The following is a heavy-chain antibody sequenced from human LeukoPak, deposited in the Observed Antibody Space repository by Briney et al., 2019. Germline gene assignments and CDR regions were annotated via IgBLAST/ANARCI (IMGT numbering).Heavy chain of an antibody. Sequence: SEALSLTCAVSGGSISSSNWWSWVRQPPGKGLEWIGEIYHSGSTNYNPSLKSRVTISVDKSKNQFSLKLRSVTAADTAVYYCARVSGYCSSTSCRTLDYWGQGTLVTVPS. J-gene: IGHJ4*02. CDR3: ARVSGYCSSTSCRTLDY. CDR2: IYHSGST. D-gene: IGHD2-2*01. V-gene: IGHV4-4*02. CDR1: GGSISSSNW.